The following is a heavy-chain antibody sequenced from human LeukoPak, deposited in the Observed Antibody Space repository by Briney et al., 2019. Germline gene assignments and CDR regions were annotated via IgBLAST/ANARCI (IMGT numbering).Heavy chain of an antibody. V-gene: IGHV3-48*04. CDR2: ISKNGRII. D-gene: IGHD2-2*01. J-gene: IGHJ6*01. CDR3: ARVPTLIIPELNRASTYYGMDI. CDR1: GFTFSDYS. Sequence: PGGSLRLSCTASGFTFSDYSMNWVRQAPGKGLEWISYISKNGRIIYYADSVKGRFTSSRDNAKTSLYLHMNVRAEDTAVYFCARVPTLIIPELNRASTYYGMDIWGQGTTVTVSS.